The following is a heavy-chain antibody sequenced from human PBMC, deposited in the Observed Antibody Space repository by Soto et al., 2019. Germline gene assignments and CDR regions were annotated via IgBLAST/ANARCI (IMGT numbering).Heavy chain of an antibody. CDR1: GFTFSSYG. CDR3: AKAFGYGSGSYYRVNLSYFDY. V-gene: IGHV3-NL1*01. D-gene: IGHD3-10*01. Sequence: PGGSLRLSCAASGFTFSSYGMHWVRQAPGKGLEWVSVICCGGGSTYYADSVKGRFTISRDNSKNTLYLQMNSLRAEDTAVYYCAKAFGYGSGSYYRVNLSYFDYWGQGTLVTVPQ. CDR2: ICCGGGST. J-gene: IGHJ4*02.